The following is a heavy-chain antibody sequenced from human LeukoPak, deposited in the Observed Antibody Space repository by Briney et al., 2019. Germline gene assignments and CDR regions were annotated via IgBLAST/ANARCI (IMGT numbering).Heavy chain of an antibody. J-gene: IGHJ4*02. D-gene: IGHD3-22*01. CDR3: ARGEYYYDSSGYYDVVSPDY. V-gene: IGHV4-30-2*01. CDR2: IYHSGST. CDR1: GGSISSGGYY. Sequence: SETLSLTCTVSGGSISSGGYYWSWIRQPPGKGLEWIGYIYHSGSTYYNPSLKSRVTISVDRSKNQFSLKLSSVTAADTAVYYCARGEYYYDSSGYYDVVSPDYWGRGTLVTVSS.